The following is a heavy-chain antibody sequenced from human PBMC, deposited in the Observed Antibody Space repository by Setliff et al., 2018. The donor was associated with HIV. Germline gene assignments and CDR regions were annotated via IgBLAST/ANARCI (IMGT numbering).Heavy chain of an antibody. V-gene: IGHV3-9*01. J-gene: IGHJ4*02. CDR2: IAWRGGSL. Sequence: GGSLRLSCAASGFTFDDYAMHWVRQPPGKGLEWVSGIAWRGGSLGYVDSVKGRFTISRDNAENSLYLQMNSLRGEDTAVYYCAGSRGYFVKADWGQGTLVTVSS. CDR1: GFTFDDYA. D-gene: IGHD3-22*01. CDR3: AGSRGYFVKAD.